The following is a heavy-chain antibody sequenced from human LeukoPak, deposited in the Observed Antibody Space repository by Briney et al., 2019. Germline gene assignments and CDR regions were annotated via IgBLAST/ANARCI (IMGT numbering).Heavy chain of an antibody. J-gene: IGHJ4*02. CDR1: GFTISSYW. V-gene: IGHV3-7*01. CDR2: MRQDGSGS. Sequence: GGSLRLSCAACGFTISSYWMTWVRQAPGKGLEWVANMRQDGSGSYYVDSVKGRFTISRDNTKNSLYLQMNSLRAEDTAVYYCARDVEGFDFWGQGTLVTVSS. CDR3: ARDVEGFDF.